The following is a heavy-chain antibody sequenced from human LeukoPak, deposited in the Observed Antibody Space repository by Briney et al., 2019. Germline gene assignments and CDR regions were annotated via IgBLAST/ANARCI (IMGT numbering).Heavy chain of an antibody. CDR2: INPNSGGT. D-gene: IGHD3-10*01. J-gene: IGHJ4*02. Sequence: GASVKVSCKASGYTFTGYYIHWLRQAPGQGLEWMGWINPNSGGTNYAQQFQGRVTMSRDTSVSAAYMDLSSLTSDDTAVYYCAREACSDSGTYYYPFDYWGQGTLVTVSS. CDR1: GYTFTGYY. V-gene: IGHV1-2*02. CDR3: AREACSDSGTYYYPFDY.